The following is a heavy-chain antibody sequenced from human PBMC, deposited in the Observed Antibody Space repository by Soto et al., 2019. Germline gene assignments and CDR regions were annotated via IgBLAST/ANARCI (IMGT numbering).Heavy chain of an antibody. CDR3: ARENNVLPGGYFDY. CDR1: GGSISSGGYS. D-gene: IGHD3-10*01. CDR2: IYHSVST. J-gene: IGHJ4*02. V-gene: IGHV4-30-2*01. Sequence: QLQLQESGSGLVKPSQTLSLTCAVPGGSISSGGYSWSWIRQPPGKGLEWIGYIYHSVSTYYNPSLKSRVTISVDRSKNQFSLKLSSVTAADTAAYYCARENNVLPGGYFDYWGQGTLVTVSS.